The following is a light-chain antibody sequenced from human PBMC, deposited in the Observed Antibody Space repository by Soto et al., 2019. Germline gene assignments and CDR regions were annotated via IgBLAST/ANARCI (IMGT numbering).Light chain of an antibody. V-gene: IGLV1-40*01. CDR1: SSNIGAGYD. CDR2: GNT. CDR3: LSFDSSLSVV. J-gene: IGLJ2*01. Sequence: QSVLTQPPSVSGAPGQRVTISCTGSSSNIGAGYDVHWYQQLPGRAPKLLIYGNTNRPSGVPDRFSGSKSGTSASLAITXXXXXXXXDXYCLSFDSSLSVVFGGGTKVTVL.